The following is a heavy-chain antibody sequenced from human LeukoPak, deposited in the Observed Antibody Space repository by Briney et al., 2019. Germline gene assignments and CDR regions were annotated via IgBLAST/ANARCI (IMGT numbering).Heavy chain of an antibody. Sequence: PSETLSLTCTVSGGSSSSYYWSWIRQPPGKGLEWIGYIYYSGSTNYNPSLKSRVTISVDTSKNQFSLKLSSVTAADTAVYYCSRDSPEYSYGYYYYMDVWGKGTTVTVSS. CDR2: IYYSGST. J-gene: IGHJ6*03. CDR1: GGSSSSYY. CDR3: SRDSPEYSYGYYYYMDV. D-gene: IGHD5-18*01. V-gene: IGHV4-59*01.